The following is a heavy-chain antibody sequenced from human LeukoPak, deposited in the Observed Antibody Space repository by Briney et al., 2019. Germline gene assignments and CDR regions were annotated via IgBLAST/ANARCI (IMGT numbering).Heavy chain of an antibody. CDR3: ARDNTVVTPSDAFDI. V-gene: IGHV4-39*07. J-gene: IGHJ3*02. CDR2: IYYSGST. D-gene: IGHD4-23*01. CDR1: GGSISSSSYY. Sequence: MASETLSLTCTVSGGSISSSSYYWGWIRQPPGKGLEWIGSIYYSGSTYYNPSLKSRVTISVDTSKNQFSLKLSSVTAADTAVYYCARDNTVVTPSDAFDIWGQGTMVTVSS.